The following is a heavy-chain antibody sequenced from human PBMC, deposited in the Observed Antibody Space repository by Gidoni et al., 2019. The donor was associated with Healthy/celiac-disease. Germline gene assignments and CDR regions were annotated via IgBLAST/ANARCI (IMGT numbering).Heavy chain of an antibody. CDR3: AREWGIVVTYFDY. J-gene: IGHJ4*02. Sequence: EVQLVESGGGLVQPGGSLRLSCAASGSPFSSYEMNWVRQAPGNGLEWVSYISSSGSTIYYADSVKGRFTISRDNAKNSLYLQMNSLRAEDTAVYYCAREWGIVVTYFDYWGQGTLVTVSS. CDR1: GSPFSSYE. D-gene: IGHD3-22*01. V-gene: IGHV3-48*03. CDR2: ISSSGSTI.